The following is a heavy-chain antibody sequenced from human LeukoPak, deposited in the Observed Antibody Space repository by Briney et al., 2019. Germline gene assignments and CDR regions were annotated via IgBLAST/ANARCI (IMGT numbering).Heavy chain of an antibody. D-gene: IGHD3-22*01. J-gene: IGHJ6*02. CDR1: EFTVGNNW. Sequence: GGSLRLSCAGSEFTVGNNWMTWVRQALGKGLEWVSVIYAGGNTNYADSVKGRFTISRDNSINTLYLQMNGLRAEDTAVYYCARVHSSGFYGLDVWGHGTTVTVSS. CDR3: ARVHSSGFYGLDV. V-gene: IGHV3-53*01. CDR2: IYAGGNT.